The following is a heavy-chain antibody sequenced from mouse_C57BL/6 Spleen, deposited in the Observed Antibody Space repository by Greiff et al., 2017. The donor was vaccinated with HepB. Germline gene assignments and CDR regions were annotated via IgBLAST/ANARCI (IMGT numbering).Heavy chain of an antibody. Sequence: EVQLQQSGPELVKPGASVKIPCKASGYTFTDYNMDWVKQSHGKSLEWIGDINPNNGGTIYNQKFKGKATLTVDKSSSTAYMELRSLTSEDTAVYYCSTSLYWYFDVWGTGTTVTVSS. CDR3: STSLYWYFDV. D-gene: IGHD2-1*01. V-gene: IGHV1-18*01. CDR2: INPNNGGT. CDR1: GYTFTDYN. J-gene: IGHJ1*03.